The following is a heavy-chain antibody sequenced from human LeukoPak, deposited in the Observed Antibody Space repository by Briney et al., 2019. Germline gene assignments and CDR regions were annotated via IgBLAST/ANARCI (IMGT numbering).Heavy chain of an antibody. Sequence: SETLSLTCTVSGGSISSSSYYWGWIRQPPGKGLEWIGCIYYSRSTYYNPSLKSRVTISVDTSKNQFSLKLSSVTAADTAVYYCASNWNYGDYWGQGTLVTVSS. CDR2: IYYSRST. D-gene: IGHD1-7*01. V-gene: IGHV4-39*01. J-gene: IGHJ4*02. CDR1: GGSISSSSYY. CDR3: ASNWNYGDY.